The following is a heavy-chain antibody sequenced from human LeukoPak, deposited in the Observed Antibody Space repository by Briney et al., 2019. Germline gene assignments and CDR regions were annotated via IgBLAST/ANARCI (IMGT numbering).Heavy chain of an antibody. V-gene: IGHV3-30*18. D-gene: IGHD3-22*01. CDR3: AKDSTSYYYGLDY. J-gene: IGHJ4*02. CDR2: ISSDGSNK. CDR1: GFTFTTAW. Sequence: GGSLRLSCAASGFTFTTAWMSWVRQAPGKGLEWVAVISSDGSNKYYADSVKGRFTISRDNSKNTLFLQMNSLRAEDTAVYYCAKDSTSYYYGLDYWGLGTLVTVSS.